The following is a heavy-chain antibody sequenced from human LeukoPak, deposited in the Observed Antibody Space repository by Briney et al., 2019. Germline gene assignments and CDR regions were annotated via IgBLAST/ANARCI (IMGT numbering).Heavy chain of an antibody. CDR3: ASGTLSGIGVFDI. D-gene: IGHD6-13*01. V-gene: IGHV3-21*01. Sequence: GGSLRLSCAASRFTFPSYSMNWVRQAPGKGLEWVSSITSSSSYISYADSVKGRFTISRDNAKKSLHLQMNSLRAEDTAVYYCASGTLSGIGVFDIWGQGTMVTVSS. CDR1: RFTFPSYS. J-gene: IGHJ3*02. CDR2: ITSSSSYI.